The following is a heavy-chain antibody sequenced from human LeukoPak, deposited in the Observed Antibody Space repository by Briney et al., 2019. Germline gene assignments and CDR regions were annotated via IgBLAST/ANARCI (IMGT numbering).Heavy chain of an antibody. CDR2: IYSGGST. D-gene: IGHD5-12*01. CDR3: AKEEGAYSGHELDY. J-gene: IGHJ4*02. Sequence: PGGSLRLSCAASGFTVSSNYMSWVRQAPGKGLEWVSVIYSGGSTYYADSVKGRFTISRDNSKNTLYLQMNSLRAEDTAVYYCAKEEGAYSGHELDYWGQGTLVTVSS. V-gene: IGHV3-53*01. CDR1: GFTVSSNY.